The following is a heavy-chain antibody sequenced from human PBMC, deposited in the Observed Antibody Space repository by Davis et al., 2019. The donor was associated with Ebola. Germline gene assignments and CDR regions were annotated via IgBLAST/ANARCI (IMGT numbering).Heavy chain of an antibody. D-gene: IGHD5-18*01. CDR3: ARLLIQPWRSFDY. J-gene: IGHJ4*02. Sequence: MPSETLSLTCTVSGGSIRSAGHYWGWTRQPPGKGLDWIGTLYYSGSTYYNPSLKSRVTISVDTSKNQFSLKLSSVTAADTAVYYCARLLIQPWRSFDYWGQGTLVTVSS. CDR1: GGSIRSAGHY. V-gene: IGHV4-39*01. CDR2: LYYSGST.